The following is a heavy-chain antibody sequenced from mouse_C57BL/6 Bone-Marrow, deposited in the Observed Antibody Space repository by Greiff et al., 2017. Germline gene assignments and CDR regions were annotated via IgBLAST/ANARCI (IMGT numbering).Heavy chain of an antibody. CDR3: ARGVCYAMDY. V-gene: IGHV5-17*01. CDR1: GFTFSDYG. J-gene: IGHJ4*01. Sequence: EVQLVESGGSLVKPGGSLKLSCAASGFTFSDYGMHWVRQAPEKGLEWVAYISSGSSTIYYADTVKGRFTISRDNAKNTLFLQMTSLRSEDTAMYYCARGVCYAMDYWGQGTSVTVSS. CDR2: ISSGSSTI.